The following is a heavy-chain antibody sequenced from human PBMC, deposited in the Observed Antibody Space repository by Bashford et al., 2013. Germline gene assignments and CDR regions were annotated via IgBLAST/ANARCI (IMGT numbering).Heavy chain of an antibody. CDR1: GFSLNTDGMR. V-gene: IGHV2-70*04. D-gene: IGHD6-13*01. Sequence: SGPTLVKPTQTLTLTCTFSGFSLNTDGMRVNWIRQPPGKALEWLARIDWDDDKFYRTSLKTRLTISKDTSKNQVGLTMTNMDPVDTATYYCARSSSWSYYFDYWGPGTLVTVSS. CDR3: ARSSSWSYYFDY. CDR2: IDWDDDK. J-gene: IGHJ4*02.